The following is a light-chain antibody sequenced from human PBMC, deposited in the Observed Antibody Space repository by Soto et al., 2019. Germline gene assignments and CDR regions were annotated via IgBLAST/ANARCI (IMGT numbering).Light chain of an antibody. Sequence: DIQMTQSPSSLSASVRDRVTITCRASQSISTYLNWYQQKPGKVPKLLIYAAASLQSGVPSRFSGSGSGTEFTLTISSLQPDDFATYYCQHYNSYSEAFGQGTKVELK. CDR3: QHYNSYSEA. CDR1: QSISTY. CDR2: AAA. J-gene: IGKJ1*01. V-gene: IGKV1-39*01.